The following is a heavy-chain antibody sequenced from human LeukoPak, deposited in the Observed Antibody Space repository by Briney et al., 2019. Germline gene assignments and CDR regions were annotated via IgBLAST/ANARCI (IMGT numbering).Heavy chain of an antibody. CDR3: ARGSYSSGWYSDYYYYYGMDV. CDR1: GYTFTSYG. J-gene: IGHJ6*02. D-gene: IGHD6-19*01. Sequence: ASVKVSCKASGYTFTSYGINWVRQAPGQGLEWMGWISAYDGNTNYAQKLQGRVTMTTGTSTSTAYMELRSLRSDDTAVYYCARGSYSSGWYSDYYYYYGMDVWGQGTTVTVSS. V-gene: IGHV1-18*01. CDR2: ISAYDGNT.